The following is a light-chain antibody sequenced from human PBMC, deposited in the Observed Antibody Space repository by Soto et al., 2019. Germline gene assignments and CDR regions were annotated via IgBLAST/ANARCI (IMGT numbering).Light chain of an antibody. V-gene: IGLV2-14*01. CDR3: SSYTSSSTLYV. Sequence: HSVLTQPASVSGSPGQSITICCTGTSSDVGGYNYVSWYQQHPGKAPKLMIYDVSNRPSGVSNRFSGSKSGNTASLTISGLQAEDEADYYCSSYTSSSTLYVFGTGTKVTVL. CDR2: DVS. CDR1: SSDVGGYNY. J-gene: IGLJ1*01.